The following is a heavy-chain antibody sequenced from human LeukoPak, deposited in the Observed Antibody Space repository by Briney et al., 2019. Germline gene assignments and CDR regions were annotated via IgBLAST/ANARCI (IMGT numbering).Heavy chain of an antibody. D-gene: IGHD2-15*01. CDR3: ASHDIVVVVAATH. J-gene: IGHJ4*02. CDR1: GFPFSNYE. CDR2: ISSSGSAI. V-gene: IGHV3-48*03. Sequence: GGSLRLSCAASGFPFSNYEMNWVRQAPGKGLEWVSYISSSGSAIYYADSVKGRFSISRDNAKNSLYLQMNSLRAEDTAVYYCASHDIVVVVAATHWGQGTLVTVSS.